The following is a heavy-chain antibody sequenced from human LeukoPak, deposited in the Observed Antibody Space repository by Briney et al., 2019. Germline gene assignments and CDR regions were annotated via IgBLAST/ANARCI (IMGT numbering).Heavy chain of an antibody. Sequence: SETLSLTCTVSGGSISSYYWSWIRQPARKGLEWIGRIYTSGSTNYNPSLKSRVTMSVDTSKNQFSLKLSSVTAADTAVYYCARVTYSSSSMSLDAFDIWGQGTMVTVSS. CDR1: GGSISSYY. V-gene: IGHV4-4*07. J-gene: IGHJ3*02. CDR3: ARVTYSSSSMSLDAFDI. CDR2: IYTSGST. D-gene: IGHD6-6*01.